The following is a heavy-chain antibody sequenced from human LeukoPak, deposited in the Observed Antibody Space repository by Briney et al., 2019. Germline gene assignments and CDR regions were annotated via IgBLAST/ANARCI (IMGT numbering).Heavy chain of an antibody. CDR1: GYTFTSYD. V-gene: IGHV1-8*01. Sequence: ASVKVSCKASGYTFTSYDINWVRQATGQGLEWMGWMNPNSGNTGYAQKFQGRVTMTRNTSISTAYMELSSLRSEDTAVYYCARGIQYYYDSSGSNWFDPWGQGTLVTVSS. CDR2: MNPNSGNT. D-gene: IGHD3-22*01. J-gene: IGHJ5*02. CDR3: ARGIQYYYDSSGSNWFDP.